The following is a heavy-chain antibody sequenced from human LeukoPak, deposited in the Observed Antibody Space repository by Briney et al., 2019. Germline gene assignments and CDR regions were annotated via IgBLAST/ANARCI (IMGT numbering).Heavy chain of an antibody. CDR1: DGSISSSGYY. V-gene: IGHV4-39*01. CDR2: IYYSGST. Sequence: SETLSLTCTVSDGSISSSGYYWGWIRQPPGKGLEWIASIYYSGSTYYNPSLKSRVTISVDTSKNQLSLKLSSLTAADTAVYYCARHEYSGSYYGLSWFDPWGQGTLVTVSS. J-gene: IGHJ5*02. CDR3: ARHEYSGSYYGLSWFDP. D-gene: IGHD1-26*01.